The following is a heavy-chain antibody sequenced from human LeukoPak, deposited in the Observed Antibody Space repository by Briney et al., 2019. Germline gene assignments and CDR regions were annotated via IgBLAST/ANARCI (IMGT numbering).Heavy chain of an antibody. CDR3: ARHLYSTSRYYYYYYMDV. Sequence: PSETLSFTCTVSNGSINSLSYYWGWIRQPPGEGLEYIGSIYYSGTTYYNPSLKSRVTISVETSKNQFSLRLTSVTAADTAIYYCARHLYSTSRYYYYYYMDVWGKGTTVTVSS. J-gene: IGHJ6*03. CDR2: IYYSGTT. D-gene: IGHD3-9*01. V-gene: IGHV4-39*01. CDR1: NGSINSLSYY.